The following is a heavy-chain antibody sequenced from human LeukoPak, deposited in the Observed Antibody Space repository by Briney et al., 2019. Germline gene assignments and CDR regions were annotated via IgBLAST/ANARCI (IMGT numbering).Heavy chain of an antibody. V-gene: IGHV3-43*02. CDR2: ISGDGGST. Sequence: PGGSLRLSCAASGFTFDDYAMHWVRQPPGKGLEWVSLISGDGGSTYYADSVKGRFTVSRDNSKNSLNLQMNSLRTEDTALYYCAKDLYSSMDSWGQGTLVTVSS. D-gene: IGHD6-13*01. CDR1: GFTFDDYA. CDR3: AKDLYSSMDS. J-gene: IGHJ5*01.